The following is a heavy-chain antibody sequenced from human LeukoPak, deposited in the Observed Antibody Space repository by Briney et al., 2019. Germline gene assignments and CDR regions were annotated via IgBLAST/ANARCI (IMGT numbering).Heavy chain of an antibody. Sequence: SETLSLTCAIYGGSFSGYYWSWIRQPPGKGLEWIGEINHSGSTNYNPSLKSRVTISVDTSKNQFSLKLSSVTAADTAVYYCARGIAARLRDYWGQGTLVTVSS. CDR2: INHSGST. D-gene: IGHD6-6*01. CDR3: ARGIAARLRDY. J-gene: IGHJ4*02. CDR1: GGSFSGYY. V-gene: IGHV4-34*01.